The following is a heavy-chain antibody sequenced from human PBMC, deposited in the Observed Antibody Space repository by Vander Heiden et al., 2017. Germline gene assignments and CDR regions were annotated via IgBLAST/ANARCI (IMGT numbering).Heavy chain of an antibody. CDR3: ARYSYETSGPQRGFDF. J-gene: IGHJ4*02. CDR1: GGSISSGSHY. D-gene: IGHD3-22*01. CDR2: IYYTGST. Sequence: QVQLQESGPGLVKPSQTLSLTCTVSGGSISSGSHYLSWIRQHPGKGLEWIGYIYYTGSTYYNPSLKSRVTISPDTSKNQFSLKLISVTAADTAVYYCARYSYETSGPQRGFDFWGQGTLVTVSS. V-gene: IGHV4-31*03.